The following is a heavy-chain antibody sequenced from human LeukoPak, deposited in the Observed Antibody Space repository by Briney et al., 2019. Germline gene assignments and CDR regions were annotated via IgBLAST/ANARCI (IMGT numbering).Heavy chain of an antibody. CDR3: AKGSPAYYFDY. CDR2: ISESDGST. CDR1: GFTFTTSG. D-gene: IGHD1-26*01. J-gene: IGHJ4*02. V-gene: IGHV3-23*01. Sequence: GASLRLSCAASGFTFTTSGMTWVRQAPGKGLEWVSAISESDGSTFYADSVKGRFTVSRDNSQNTLYLEMNSLTAEDTAVYFCAKGSPAYYFDYWGQGILVTVSS.